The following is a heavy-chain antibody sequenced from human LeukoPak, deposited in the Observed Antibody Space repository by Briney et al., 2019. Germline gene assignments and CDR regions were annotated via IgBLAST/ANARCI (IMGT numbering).Heavy chain of an antibody. V-gene: IGHV4-59*01. CDR1: GGSISSYY. CDR2: IYYSGST. Sequence: SETLSLTCTVSGGSISSYYWSWIRQPPGKGLEWIGYIYYSGSTNYNPSLKSRVTISVDTSKNQFSLKLSSVTAADTAMYYCARYFDWSPRRFDPWGQGTLVTVSS. D-gene: IGHD3-9*01. J-gene: IGHJ5*02. CDR3: ARYFDWSPRRFDP.